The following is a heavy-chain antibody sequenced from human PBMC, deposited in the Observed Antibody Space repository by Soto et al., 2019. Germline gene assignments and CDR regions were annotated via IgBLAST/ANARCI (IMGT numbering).Heavy chain of an antibody. CDR2: IIPVFGTP. Sequence: QVQLVQSGAEVKKPGSSLKVSCKASGGTFTNYAFSWVRQAPGQGLEWMGGIIPVFGTPDYAQKFQGRVTVTADDSTRTSSMELSSLRSDDTAVYYCARERSVGYCITTTCPNPFYYYAMDVWGQGTTVTV. D-gene: IGHD2-2*01. CDR1: GGTFTNYA. V-gene: IGHV1-69*12. J-gene: IGHJ6*02. CDR3: ARERSVGYCITTTCPNPFYYYAMDV.